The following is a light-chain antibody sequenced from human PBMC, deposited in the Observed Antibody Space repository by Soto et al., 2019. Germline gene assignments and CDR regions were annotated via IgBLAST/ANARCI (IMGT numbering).Light chain of an antibody. CDR1: QTIGTY. CDR2: DAS. Sequence: DIQMTQSPSSLSASVGDRVTITCRASQTIGTYVNWYRQKSGAAPELLIYDASTLHSGVPSRFRGGASGTDFTLTISSLQLDDFATYYCQQSYNTPLTFGQGTKVDIK. V-gene: IGKV1-39*01. CDR3: QQSYNTPLT. J-gene: IGKJ1*01.